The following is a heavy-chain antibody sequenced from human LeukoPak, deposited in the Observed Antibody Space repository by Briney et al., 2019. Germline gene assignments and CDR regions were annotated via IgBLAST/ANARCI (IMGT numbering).Heavy chain of an antibody. J-gene: IGHJ6*03. D-gene: IGHD3-3*01. V-gene: IGHV5-51*01. Sequence: GEALKIFCKGAGYSFTSYWIGWVRQMPGEGLEWMGVIYPGDSDTSYSPSFQGQVTISADKSISTAYLQWSSLKASDTAMYYCARSRSGQHYMDVWGKGTTVTVSS. CDR1: GYSFTSYW. CDR2: IYPGDSDT. CDR3: ARSRSGQHYMDV.